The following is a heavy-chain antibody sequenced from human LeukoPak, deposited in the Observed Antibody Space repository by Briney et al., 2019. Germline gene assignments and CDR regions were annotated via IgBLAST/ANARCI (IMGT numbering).Heavy chain of an antibody. CDR3: AKDWRAYCGGDCYSYFDY. V-gene: IGHV3-21*01. Sequence: GGSLRLSCAASGFTFSSYSMNWVRQAPGKGLEWVSSISSGSSYIYYADSVKGRFTISRDNAKNSLYLQMNSLRAEDTAVYYCAKDWRAYCGGDCYSYFDYWGQGTLVTVSS. CDR2: ISSGSSYI. CDR1: GFTFSSYS. D-gene: IGHD2-21*02. J-gene: IGHJ4*02.